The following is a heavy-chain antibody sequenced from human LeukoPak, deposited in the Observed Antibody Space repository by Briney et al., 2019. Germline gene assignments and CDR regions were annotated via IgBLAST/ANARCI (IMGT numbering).Heavy chain of an antibody. CDR1: GYTFTDYY. D-gene: IGHD5-18*01. J-gene: IGHJ4*02. V-gene: IGHV1-2*02. CDR3: ARVHGPLQLWLVF. CDR2: INPNSGGT. Sequence: ASVKVSCKASGYTFTDYYMHWVRQAPGQGLEWMGWINPNSGGTTYAQKFQGRVTMTRDTSISTAYMELSRLRSDDTAVYYCARVHGPLQLWLVFWGQGTLVTVSS.